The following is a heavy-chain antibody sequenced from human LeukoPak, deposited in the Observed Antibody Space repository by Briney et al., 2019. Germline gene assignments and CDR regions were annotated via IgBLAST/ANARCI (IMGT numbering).Heavy chain of an antibody. CDR2: INHSGST. V-gene: IGHV4-34*01. J-gene: IGHJ4*02. CDR3: XXXXXXXXXXXDYYDSSGYTRPFDY. CDR1: GGSFSGYY. D-gene: IGHD3-22*01. Sequence: PSETLSLTCAVYGGSFSGYYWSWIRQPPGKGLEWIGEINHSGSTNYNPSLKSRVTISVDTSKNQFSLKLSSVTAADPAGYYCXXXXXXXXXXXDYYDSSGYTRPFDYWGQGTLVTVSS.